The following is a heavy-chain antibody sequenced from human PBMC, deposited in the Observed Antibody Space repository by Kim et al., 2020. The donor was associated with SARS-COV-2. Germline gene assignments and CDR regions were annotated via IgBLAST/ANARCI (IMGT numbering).Heavy chain of an antibody. D-gene: IGHD3-10*01. V-gene: IGHV3-7*01. Sequence: GDSVKGRFTISIDNAKNSLHLQMNSLRVEDTAVYYCARATGDYWGQGTLVTVSS. J-gene: IGHJ4*02. CDR3: ARATGDY.